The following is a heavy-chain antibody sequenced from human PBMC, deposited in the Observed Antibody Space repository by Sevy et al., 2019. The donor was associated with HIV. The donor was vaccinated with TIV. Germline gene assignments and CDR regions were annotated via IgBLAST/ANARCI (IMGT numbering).Heavy chain of an antibody. D-gene: IGHD6-25*01. Sequence: ASVKVSCKASGYTFTAYHVTWVRQVPGQGLEWMGWITPYNGDTDYARSLQGRVTMTTDTSLRIAYLELRSLKFDDSGMYYCARGRATNVGGYYLDHWGQGALVTVSS. J-gene: IGHJ4*02. CDR3: ARGRATNVGGYYLDH. CDR2: ITPYNGDT. CDR1: GYTFTAYH. V-gene: IGHV1-18*01.